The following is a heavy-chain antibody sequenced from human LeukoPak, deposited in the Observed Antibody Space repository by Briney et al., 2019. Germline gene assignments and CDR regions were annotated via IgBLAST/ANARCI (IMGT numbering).Heavy chain of an antibody. CDR1: GGTFSSYA. CDR2: IIPIFGTA. CDR3: ARDSSGYLGPGY. Sequence: SVKVSCKASGGTFSSYAISWVRQAPGQGLEWMGGIIPIFGTANYAQKFQGRVTITADESTSTAYMELSSLRSGDTAVYYCARDSSGYLGPGYWGQGTLVTVSS. V-gene: IGHV1-69*13. D-gene: IGHD3-22*01. J-gene: IGHJ4*02.